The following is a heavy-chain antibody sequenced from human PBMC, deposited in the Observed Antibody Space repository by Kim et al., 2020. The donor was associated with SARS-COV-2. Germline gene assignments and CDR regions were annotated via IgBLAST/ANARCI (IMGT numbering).Heavy chain of an antibody. V-gene: IGHV4-31*02. Sequence: GGHYYNPALKRRVTIPVDTSKSQFSLKLSSVTAADTAVYYCAREWQGWFDPWGQGTLVTVSS. CDR3: AREWQGWFDP. CDR2: GGH. J-gene: IGHJ5*02.